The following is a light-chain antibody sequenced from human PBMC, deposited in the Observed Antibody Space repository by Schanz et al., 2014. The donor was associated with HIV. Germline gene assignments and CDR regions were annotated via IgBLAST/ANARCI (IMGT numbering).Light chain of an antibody. CDR2: NTY. CDR3: ATWDDSLDGWV. Sequence: QSVLTQPPSASGTPGQRVTISCSGSSSNFRSNAVNWYQQLPGTGPKLVLYNTYHRPSGVPDRFSGSQSGTSASLAISGLQSEDEADFYCATWDDSLDGWVFGGGTKLTVL. J-gene: IGLJ3*02. V-gene: IGLV1-44*01. CDR1: SSNFRSNA.